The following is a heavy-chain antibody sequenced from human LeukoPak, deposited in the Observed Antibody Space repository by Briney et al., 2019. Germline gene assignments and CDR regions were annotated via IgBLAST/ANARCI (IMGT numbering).Heavy chain of an antibody. CDR2: IWYDGSNK. CDR3: ARIGLYYSSRYYFDF. CDR1: GFTFSSYG. J-gene: IGHJ4*02. D-gene: IGHD3-10*01. Sequence: PGGSLRLSCAASGFTFSSYGMHWVRQAPGKGLEWVAVIWYDGSNKYYADSVKGRFTISRDNSKNTLYLQMNSLRGEDTAVYYCARIGLYYSSRYYFDFWGQGTLVTVSS. V-gene: IGHV3-33*01.